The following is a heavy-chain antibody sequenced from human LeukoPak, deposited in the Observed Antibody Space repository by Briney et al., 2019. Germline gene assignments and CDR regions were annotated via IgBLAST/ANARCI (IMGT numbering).Heavy chain of an antibody. J-gene: IGHJ4*02. D-gene: IGHD6-19*01. CDR2: INAGNGNT. Sequence: ASVKVSCNASGYTFTSYAMHWVRQAPGQRLEWMGWINAGNGNTKYSQEFQGRVTITRDTSASTAYMELSSLRSEDMAVYYCARAYSGWYDHFDYWGQGTLVTVSS. V-gene: IGHV1-3*03. CDR3: ARAYSGWYDHFDY. CDR1: GYTFTSYA.